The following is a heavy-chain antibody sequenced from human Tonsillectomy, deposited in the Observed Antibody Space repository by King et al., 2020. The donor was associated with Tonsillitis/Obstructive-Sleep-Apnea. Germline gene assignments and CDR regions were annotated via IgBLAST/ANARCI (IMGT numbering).Heavy chain of an antibody. CDR2: ISSSSSYT. CDR3: ASGGSRYDYIWGSYRSKFDY. CDR1: GFTFSDYY. D-gene: IGHD3-16*02. Sequence: VQLVESGGGLVKPGGSLRLSCAASGFTFSDYYMSWIRQAPGKGLEGVSYISSSSSYTNYADSVKGRFTISRDNAKNSLYLQMNSLRAEDTAVYYCASGGSRYDYIWGSYRSKFDYWGQGTLVTVSS. V-gene: IGHV3-11*05. J-gene: IGHJ4*02.